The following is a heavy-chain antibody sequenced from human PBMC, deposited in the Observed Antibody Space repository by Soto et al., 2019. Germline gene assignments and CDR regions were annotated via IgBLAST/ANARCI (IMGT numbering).Heavy chain of an antibody. D-gene: IGHD7-27*01. CDR2: ISYTGST. J-gene: IGHJ4*02. CDR1: GGSINNYF. V-gene: IGHV4-59*01. Sequence: SETLSLTCSVSGGSINNYFWSWIRQPPGKGLEWIGFISYTGSTNYNPSLESRVTISVDTSKNQVSLNLSSITAADTAIYYCARANWYSEYWGQGTLVTVSS. CDR3: ARANWYSEY.